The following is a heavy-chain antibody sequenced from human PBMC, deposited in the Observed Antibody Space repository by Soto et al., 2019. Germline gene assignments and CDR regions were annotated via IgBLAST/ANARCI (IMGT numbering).Heavy chain of an antibody. V-gene: IGHV3-7*01. CDR1: GFTFSRYW. CDR2: IKQDGSEK. D-gene: IGHD3-3*01. CDR3: VRDDTRSNNDFWSGHYTTDAFDI. J-gene: IGHJ3*02. Sequence: EVQLVESGGGLVQPGGSLRLSCAASGFTFSRYWMSWVRQAPGKGLEWVANIKQDGSEKYYVESVKGRFTMSRDNTKNSLYLQMNSLRAEDTAVYYCVRDDTRSNNDFWSGHYTTDAFDIWGQGRMVTGSS.